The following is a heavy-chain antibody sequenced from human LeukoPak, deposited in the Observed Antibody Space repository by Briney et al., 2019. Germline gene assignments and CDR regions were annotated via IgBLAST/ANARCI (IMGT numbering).Heavy chain of an antibody. D-gene: IGHD4-23*01. J-gene: IGHJ3*02. CDR2: ISSSGNTI. V-gene: IGHV3-48*03. CDR3: ARDKWQEVVTFGDAFDI. Sequence: GGSLRLSCAASGFTFSSYELNWVRQAPGKGLEWVSYISSSGNTIYYADSVKGRFTISRDNAKNSLHLQMNSLRAEDTAVYYCARDKWQEVVTFGDAFDIWGQGTVVTVSS. CDR1: GFTFSSYE.